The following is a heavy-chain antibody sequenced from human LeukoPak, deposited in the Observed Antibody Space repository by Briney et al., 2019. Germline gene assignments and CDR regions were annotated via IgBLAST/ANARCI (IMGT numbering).Heavy chain of an antibody. CDR3: AKDFVNYGTYYFDY. J-gene: IGHJ4*02. V-gene: IGHV3-23*01. Sequence: PGGSLRLSCAASGFTFSSYAMNWVRQAPGKGLEWVSAISAGGGSTIYADSVKGRFSISRDNSKNTLYLQMNSLRAEDTAVYYCAKDFVNYGTYYFDYWGQGTLVTVSS. CDR1: GFTFSSYA. D-gene: IGHD3-10*01. CDR2: ISAGGGST.